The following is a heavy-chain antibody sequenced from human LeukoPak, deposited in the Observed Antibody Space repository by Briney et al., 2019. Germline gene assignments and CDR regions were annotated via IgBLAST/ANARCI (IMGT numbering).Heavy chain of an antibody. J-gene: IGHJ4*02. CDR1: GFTVSSNF. D-gene: IGHD3-16*01. V-gene: IGHV3-66*01. CDR3: ARSRGSYLKFDY. Sequence: TGGSLRLSCAASGFTVSSNFMSWVRQAPGKGLEWVSVIYSGGITYYGDSVKGRFTISRDNSKNTLYLQMNSLRAEDTAVYYCARSRGSYLKFDYWGQGTLVTVSS. CDR2: IYSGGIT.